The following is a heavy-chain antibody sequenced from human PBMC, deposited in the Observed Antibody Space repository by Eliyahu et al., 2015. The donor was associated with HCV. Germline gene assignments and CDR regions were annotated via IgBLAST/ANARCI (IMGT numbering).Heavy chain of an antibody. CDR2: ILYDGSKK. D-gene: IGHD2-15*01. V-gene: IGHV3-30*18. Sequence: QVQLVESGGGVVQPGTSLRLSCAASGFTISSHHMHWVRQAPGKGLEWVAVILYDGSKKYYADSVNGRFVISRDNSNNTLYLRMNNVRGDDTAMYYCANVVRNYYHMDVWGQGTTVTVSS. J-gene: IGHJ6*02. CDR3: ANVVRNYYHMDV. CDR1: GFTISSHH.